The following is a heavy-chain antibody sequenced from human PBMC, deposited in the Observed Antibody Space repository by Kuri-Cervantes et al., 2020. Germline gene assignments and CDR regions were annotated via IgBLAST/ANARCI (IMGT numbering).Heavy chain of an antibody. D-gene: IGHD2-8*01. Sequence: GGSLRLSCAASGFTFSSYAMHWVRQAPGKGLEWVAAISYDGSNKYYADSVKGRFTISRDNSKNTLYLQMNSLRAEDTAVYYCARWPLALIVLMVYAIPYYYGMDVWGQGTTVTVSS. CDR3: ARWPLALIVLMVYAIPYYYGMDV. CDR1: GFTFSSYA. CDR2: ISYDGSNK. J-gene: IGHJ6*02. V-gene: IGHV3-30*04.